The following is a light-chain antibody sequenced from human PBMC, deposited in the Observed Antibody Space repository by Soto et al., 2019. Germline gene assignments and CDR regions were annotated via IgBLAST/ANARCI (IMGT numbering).Light chain of an antibody. CDR3: AAWDDSLNGLV. Sequence: QSVLTQPPSASGTPGRRVTISCSGGSSNIGSNTVNWYQQLPGTAPKLLIYSNHHRPSGVPDRFSGSKSGTSASLAISGLQSEDEADYYCAAWDDSLNGLVFGGGTKLTVL. CDR2: SNH. J-gene: IGLJ2*01. V-gene: IGLV1-44*01. CDR1: SSNIGSNT.